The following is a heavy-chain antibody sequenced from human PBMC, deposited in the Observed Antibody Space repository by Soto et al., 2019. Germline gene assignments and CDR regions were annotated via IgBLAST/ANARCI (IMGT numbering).Heavy chain of an antibody. CDR1: GGSISSSSYY. CDR2: IYHTGST. J-gene: IGHJ6*02. V-gene: IGHV4-39*01. Sequence: SETLSLTCTVSGGSISSSSYYWRWIRQPRGKWLEWIVSIYHTGSTYYNPSLKSRVTISVDTSKNQFSLKLSCVTAADTAVYYCARPLRGFDVWGQGTTVT. D-gene: IGHD3-10*01. CDR3: ARPLRGFDV.